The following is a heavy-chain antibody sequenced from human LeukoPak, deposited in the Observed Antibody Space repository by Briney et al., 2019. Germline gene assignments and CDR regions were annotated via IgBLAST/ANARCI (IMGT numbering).Heavy chain of an antibody. CDR1: GGSISSSSYY. V-gene: IGHV4-39*01. Sequence: PSETLSLTCNVSGGSISSSSYYWGWIRQPPGKGLEWIGSIYYSGSTYYNPSLKSRVTISVDTSKNQFSLKLSSVTAADTAVYYCARLRITGTTPSPYYYYGMDVWGQGTTVTVSS. D-gene: IGHD1-7*01. CDR2: IYYSGST. J-gene: IGHJ6*02. CDR3: ARLRITGTTPSPYYYYGMDV.